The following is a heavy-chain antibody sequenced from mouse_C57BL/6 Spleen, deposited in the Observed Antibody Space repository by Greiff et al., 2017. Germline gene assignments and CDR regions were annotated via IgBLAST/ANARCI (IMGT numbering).Heavy chain of an antibody. V-gene: IGHV3-6*01. CDR2: ISYDGSN. CDR3: ARDLYYDYDGDY. D-gene: IGHD2-4*01. Sequence: DVKLQESGPGLVKPSQSLSLTCSVTGYSITSGYYWNWIRQFPGNKLEWMGYISYDGSNNYNPSLKNRISITRDTSKNQFFLKLNSVTTEDTATYYCARDLYYDYDGDYWGQGTTLTVSS. J-gene: IGHJ2*01. CDR1: GYSITSGYY.